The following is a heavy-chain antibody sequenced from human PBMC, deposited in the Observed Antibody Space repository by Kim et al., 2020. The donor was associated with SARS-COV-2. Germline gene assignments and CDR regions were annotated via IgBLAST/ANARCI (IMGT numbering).Heavy chain of an antibody. D-gene: IGHD5-12*01. CDR1: GYTFTSYA. CDR3: ARDPLPERWLQLWAKKRGWFDP. J-gene: IGHJ5*02. Sequence: ASVKVSCKASGYTFTSYAMNWVRQAPGQGLEWMGWINTNTGNPTYAQGFTGRFVFSLDTSVSTAYLQISSLKAEDTAVYYCARDPLPERWLQLWAKKRGWFDPWGQGTLVTVSS. V-gene: IGHV7-4-1*02. CDR2: INTNTGNP.